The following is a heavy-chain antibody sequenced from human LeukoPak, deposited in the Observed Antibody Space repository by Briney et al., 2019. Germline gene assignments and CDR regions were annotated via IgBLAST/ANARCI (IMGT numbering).Heavy chain of an antibody. CDR2: ISYDGSNK. D-gene: IGHD6-19*01. Sequence: PGGSLRLSCAASGFTFSSYWMSWVRQAPGKGLEWVAVISYDGSNKYYADSVKGRFTISRDNSKNTLYLQMNSLRAEDTAVYYCAKDYVAGSPGYWYFDLWGRGTLVTVSS. V-gene: IGHV3-30*18. J-gene: IGHJ2*01. CDR1: GFTFSSYW. CDR3: AKDYVAGSPGYWYFDL.